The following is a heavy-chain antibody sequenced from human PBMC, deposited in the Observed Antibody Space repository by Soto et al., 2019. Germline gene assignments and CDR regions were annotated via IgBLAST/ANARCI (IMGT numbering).Heavy chain of an antibody. CDR2: IYISGST. Sequence: SETLSLTCTVSGESISSYYWSWIRQPAGKGLEWIGRIYISGSTDYNPSLKSRVSISVDTSKNQFSLKLSSVTAADTAVYYCARSPSLVRYYGSGSYPFDYWGQGTLVTVSS. V-gene: IGHV4-4*07. CDR1: GESISSYY. CDR3: ARSPSLVRYYGSGSYPFDY. D-gene: IGHD3-10*01. J-gene: IGHJ4*02.